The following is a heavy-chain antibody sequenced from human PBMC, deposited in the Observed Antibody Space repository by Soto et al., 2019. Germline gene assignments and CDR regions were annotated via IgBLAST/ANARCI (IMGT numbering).Heavy chain of an antibody. V-gene: IGHV1-2*02. Sequence: HEHLVQSGAEVKRPGASLKVSCKASGYSFTGYYIHWVRQAPGQGLEWMGWINPDSGATNYAQNFPGRVALTSDTSISTASMDRTSLTSDGTAVYYWARGVYGTGGYTFAYFDYWGQGTLVIVSS. J-gene: IGHJ4*02. CDR2: INPDSGAT. CDR1: GYSFTGYY. CDR3: ARGVYGTGGYTFAYFDY. D-gene: IGHD2-8*02.